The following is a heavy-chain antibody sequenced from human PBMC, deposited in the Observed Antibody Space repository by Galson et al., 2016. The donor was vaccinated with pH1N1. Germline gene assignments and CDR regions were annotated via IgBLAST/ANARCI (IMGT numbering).Heavy chain of an antibody. D-gene: IGHD6-13*01. CDR3: VRGVGIAAAA. CDR2: IKQDGSEK. J-gene: IGHJ5*02. Sequence: SLRLSCAASGFTFSSYWMNWVRQAPGKGLEWVANIKQDGSEKYYVDSVKGRFTISRDNTKNSLYLQMNSLRAEDTAVYYCVRGVGIAAAAWGQGTLVTVSS. CDR1: GFTFSSYW. V-gene: IGHV3-7*01.